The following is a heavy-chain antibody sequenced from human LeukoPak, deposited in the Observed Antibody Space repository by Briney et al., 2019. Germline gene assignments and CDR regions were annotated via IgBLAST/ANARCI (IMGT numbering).Heavy chain of an antibody. V-gene: IGHV5-51*01. CDR1: GYRFTSFW. Sequence: GESLRISCKGSGYRFTSFWIGWVRQMPGKGLEWMGIIYPDDPKTRYSPSFQGQVTISADKSISTAYLQWNSLKASDTAMYYCARHVRATTIDYWGQGTLVTVSS. J-gene: IGHJ4*02. CDR3: ARHVRATTIDY. CDR2: IYPDDPKT. D-gene: IGHD1-26*01.